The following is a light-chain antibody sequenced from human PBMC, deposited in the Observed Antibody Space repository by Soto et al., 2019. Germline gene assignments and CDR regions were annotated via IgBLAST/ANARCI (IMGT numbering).Light chain of an antibody. CDR2: GDN. J-gene: IGLJ2*01. Sequence: QSVLTQPPSVSGAPGQRVTIPCTGSSSNIGSFYDVHWYQQLPGTVPKLLIYGDNNRPSGVPDRFSGSKSGTAASLAITGRQAEDEADYSCQSYDNSLNHVVFGGGTKLTVL. CDR1: SSNIGSFYD. CDR3: QSYDNSLNHVV. V-gene: IGLV1-40*01.